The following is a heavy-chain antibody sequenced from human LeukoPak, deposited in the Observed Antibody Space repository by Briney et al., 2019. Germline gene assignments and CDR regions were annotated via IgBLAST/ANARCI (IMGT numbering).Heavy chain of an antibody. CDR3: ARDQVVPAAMLGYCYYYGMDV. CDR2: INSDGSST. V-gene: IGHV3-74*01. Sequence: GGSLRLSCAASGFTFSSYWMHWVRQAPGKGLVWVSRINSDGSSTSYADSVKGRFTISRDNAKNTLYLQMNSLRAEDTAVYYCARDQVVPAAMLGYCYYYGMDVWGQGTTVTVSS. D-gene: IGHD2-2*01. CDR1: GFTFSSYW. J-gene: IGHJ6*02.